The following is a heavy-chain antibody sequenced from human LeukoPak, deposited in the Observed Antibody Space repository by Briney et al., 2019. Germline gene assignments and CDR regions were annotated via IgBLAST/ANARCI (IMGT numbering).Heavy chain of an antibody. V-gene: IGHV3-7*01. CDR2: MRRDGNEI. Sequence: GGSLRLSCSASGFTFSTYWMSWVRQAPGKGLEWVANMRRDGNEIYYLDSVRGRFTISRDNAKNSLYLQMNSLRAEDTAVYYCARPQGIVVVTASLAFDIWGQGTMVTVSS. CDR1: GFTFSTYW. CDR3: ARPQGIVVVTASLAFDI. D-gene: IGHD2-21*02. J-gene: IGHJ3*02.